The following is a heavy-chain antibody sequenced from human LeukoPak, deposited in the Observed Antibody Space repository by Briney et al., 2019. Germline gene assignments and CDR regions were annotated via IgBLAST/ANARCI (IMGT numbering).Heavy chain of an antibody. Sequence: SETLSLTRTVSGGSISSNGYYWGWIRQPPGKGLEWIGSIYYSGSTYYNPSLESRVTTSVDTSTNQFSLKLRSVTAADTAVYYCAREYGDFSRAHYFDHWGQGTLVSVSS. J-gene: IGHJ4*02. CDR1: GGSISSNGYY. CDR2: IYYSGST. V-gene: IGHV4-39*07. CDR3: AREYGDFSRAHYFDH. D-gene: IGHD4-17*01.